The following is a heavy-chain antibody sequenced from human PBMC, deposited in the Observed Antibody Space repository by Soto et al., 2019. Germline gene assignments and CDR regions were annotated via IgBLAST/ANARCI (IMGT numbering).Heavy chain of an antibody. V-gene: IGHV1-18*01. CDR2: ISTYNGNT. Sequence: HVQLVQSGTEVKKPGASVKVSCKVSGYPFTSYGMSWMRQAPGQGLEWMGWISTYNGNTNYAQNLQGRVSMTTDTSTRTAYMELRSLRSDDTAVYYCASRSGTYPYYFDYWGQGTLVTVSS. CDR1: GYPFTSYG. J-gene: IGHJ4*02. CDR3: ASRSGTYPYYFDY. D-gene: IGHD1-26*01.